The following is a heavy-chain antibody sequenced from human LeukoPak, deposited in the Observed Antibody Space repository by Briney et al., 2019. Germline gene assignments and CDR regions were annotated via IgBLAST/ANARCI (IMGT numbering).Heavy chain of an antibody. D-gene: IGHD4-17*01. CDR1: GYTFTSYA. V-gene: IGHV7-4-1*02. CDR2: INTNTGSP. CDR3: ARERAVDDYGDFWRDY. Sequence: ASVKVSCKASGYTFTSYAMNWVRQAPGQGLEWMGWINTNTGSPTYAQGFTGRFVFSLDTSVSTAYLQISSLKAEDTAVYYCARERAVDDYGDFWRDYWGQGTLVTVSP. J-gene: IGHJ4*02.